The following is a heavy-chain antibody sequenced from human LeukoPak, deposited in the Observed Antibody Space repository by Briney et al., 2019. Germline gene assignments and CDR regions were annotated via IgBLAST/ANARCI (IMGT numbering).Heavy chain of an antibody. CDR2: INHSGST. Sequence: SETLSLTCAVYGGSFSGYYWSWIRQPPGKGLEWIGEINHSGSTNYNPSLKSRVTISVDTSKNQFSLKLSSVTAADTAVYYCARDNVAYYDSSGYLNNWFDPWGQGTLVTVSS. CDR3: ARDNVAYYDSSGYLNNWFDP. CDR1: GGSFSGYY. J-gene: IGHJ5*02. V-gene: IGHV4-34*01. D-gene: IGHD3-22*01.